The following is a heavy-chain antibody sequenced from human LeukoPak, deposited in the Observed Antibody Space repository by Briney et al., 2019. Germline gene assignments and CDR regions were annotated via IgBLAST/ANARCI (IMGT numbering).Heavy chain of an antibody. V-gene: IGHV3-53*01. Sequence: GGSLRLSCAASGFTVSSNYMSWVRQAPGKGLEWVSVIYSGGSTYYEDSVKGRFTISRDNSKNTLYLQMNSLRAEDTAVYYCAREQYQPFRYYYMDVWGKGTTVTISS. CDR1: GFTVSSNY. D-gene: IGHD2-2*01. CDR3: AREQYQPFRYYYMDV. CDR2: IYSGGST. J-gene: IGHJ6*03.